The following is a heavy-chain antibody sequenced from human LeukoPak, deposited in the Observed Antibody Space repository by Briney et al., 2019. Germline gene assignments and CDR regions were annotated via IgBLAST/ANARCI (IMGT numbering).Heavy chain of an antibody. CDR3: AKDNRRHYTSGPNPDSLH. CDR1: RFIFNNYA. V-gene: IGHV3-9*01. CDR2: ISWNSGSI. D-gene: IGHD6-19*01. J-gene: IGHJ4*02. Sequence: GGSLRLSCAGSRFIFNNYAMHWVRQPPGKGLEWVSGISWNSGSIDYADSVKGRFTISRDNAKNSLYLQMNSLRVEDTAFYYCAKDNRRHYTSGPNPDSLHWGQGALVTVSS.